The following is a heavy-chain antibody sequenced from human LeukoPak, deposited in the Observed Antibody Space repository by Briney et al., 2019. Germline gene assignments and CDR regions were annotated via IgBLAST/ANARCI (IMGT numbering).Heavy chain of an antibody. Sequence: PGGPLRLSSAASGFTFTNYRMSWVRQPPGKGLEWVANIRHDESEIYYVDSVKGRFTISRDNAKDSLFLQMNSLRAEDTAVYYCARDPGRSGWDYWGQGALVTVSS. D-gene: IGHD6-19*01. J-gene: IGHJ4*02. V-gene: IGHV3-7*01. CDR1: GFTFTNYR. CDR2: IRHDESEI. CDR3: ARDPGRSGWDY.